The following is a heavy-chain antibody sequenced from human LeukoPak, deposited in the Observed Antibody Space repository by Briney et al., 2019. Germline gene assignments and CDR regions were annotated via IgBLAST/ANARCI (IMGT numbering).Heavy chain of an antibody. CDR1: GGSFSGYY. CDR3: ARGTVAADDFYYMDV. J-gene: IGHJ6*03. D-gene: IGHD6-13*01. V-gene: IGHV4-59*10. Sequence: SETLSLTCAVYGGSFSGYYWSWIRQPAGKGLEWIGRIYTSGSTNYDPSLKSRVTISVDTSKNQFSLKLTSVTAADTAVYYCARGTVAADDFYYMDVWGKGTTVTISS. CDR2: IYTSGST.